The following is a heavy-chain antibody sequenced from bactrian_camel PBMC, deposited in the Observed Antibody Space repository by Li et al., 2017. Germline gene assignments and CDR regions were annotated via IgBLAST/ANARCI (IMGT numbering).Heavy chain of an antibody. CDR3: AADLRCPFKKDDAI. Sequence: VQLVESGGGSVQRGGSLKLSCEASGYVFNEHCMAWFRQAPGKAREGVASIHTSASRTRYADSVKGRFTISADTAKNTVYLQLTSLEPEDTAMYICAADLRCPFKKDDAIWGQGTQVTVS. CDR1: GYVFNEHC. V-gene: IGHV3S53*01. J-gene: IGHJ4*01. D-gene: IGHD1*01. CDR2: IHTSASRT.